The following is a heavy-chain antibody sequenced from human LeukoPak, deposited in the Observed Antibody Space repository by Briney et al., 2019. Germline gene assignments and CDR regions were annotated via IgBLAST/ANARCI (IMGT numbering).Heavy chain of an antibody. Sequence: GSLTLSCAASGFTSSSYAMSWLRQAPGKGLEWVSAISGSGGNTYYADSVKGRFTISRDNSKNTLYLQMNSLRAEDTAVYYCAKEDRPVLTTHYYYGMDVWGQGTTVTVSS. CDR3: AKEDRPVLTTHYYYGMDV. CDR1: GFTSSSYA. V-gene: IGHV3-23*01. J-gene: IGHJ6*02. D-gene: IGHD1-14*01. CDR2: ISGSGGNT.